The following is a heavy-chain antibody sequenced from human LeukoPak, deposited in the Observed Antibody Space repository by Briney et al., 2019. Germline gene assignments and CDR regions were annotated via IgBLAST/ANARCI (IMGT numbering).Heavy chain of an antibody. CDR3: AKDRVPDSGYDIDY. J-gene: IGHJ4*02. V-gene: IGHV3-23*03. D-gene: IGHD5-12*01. CDR2: SYGGGGVI. Sequence: AGGSLRLSCVASGLSFSGYGMYWVRQAPRKGREWVAGSYGGGGVIKNADSVKGRFTISRDDSENILYLQMDSLRVEDTAIYYCAKDRVPDSGYDIDYWGQGTLVTVSS. CDR1: GLSFSGYG.